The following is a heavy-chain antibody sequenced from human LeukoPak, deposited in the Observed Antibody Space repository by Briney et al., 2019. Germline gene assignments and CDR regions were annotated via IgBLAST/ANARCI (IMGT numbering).Heavy chain of an antibody. CDR2: ISGSGGST. CDR1: GFTFSSYA. Sequence: GGSLRLSCAASGFTFSSYAMSWVRRAPGKGLEWVSAISGSGGSTYYADSVKGRFTISRDNSKNTLYLQMNSLRAEGTAVYYCATSNAVAGTLDFDYWGQGTLVTVSS. V-gene: IGHV3-23*01. D-gene: IGHD6-19*01. J-gene: IGHJ4*02. CDR3: ATSNAVAGTLDFDY.